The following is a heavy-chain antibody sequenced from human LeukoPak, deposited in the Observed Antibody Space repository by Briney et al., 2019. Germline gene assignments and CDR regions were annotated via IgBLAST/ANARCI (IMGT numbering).Heavy chain of an antibody. CDR2: IYYTGST. D-gene: IGHD6-19*01. CDR3: VKSGGYGLIDY. J-gene: IGHJ4*02. CDR1: GESFSGYY. Sequence: SETLSLTCAVYGESFSGYYWSWIRQPPGKGLEWIGNIYYTGSTYYNASLQSRVTISIDMSKNQFSLRLSSVTAADTAMYYCVKSGGYGLIDYWGQGTLVTVSS. V-gene: IGHV4-34*01.